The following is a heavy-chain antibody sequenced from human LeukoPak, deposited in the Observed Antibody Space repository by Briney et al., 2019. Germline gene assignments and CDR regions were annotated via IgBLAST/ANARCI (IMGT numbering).Heavy chain of an antibody. J-gene: IGHJ4*02. V-gene: IGHV3-23*01. CDR1: GFTFGSYG. CDR3: TIMHGYYDGSGYWVQ. D-gene: IGHD3-22*01. CDR2: ITTTSATT. Sequence: GGSLRLSCAASGFTFGSYGMSWVRQAPGKGLEWVAFITTTSATTSYAGSVKGRFTISRDNARDTLYMQMNSLRDEDTALYYCTIMHGYYDGSGYWVQWGQGTLVTVSS.